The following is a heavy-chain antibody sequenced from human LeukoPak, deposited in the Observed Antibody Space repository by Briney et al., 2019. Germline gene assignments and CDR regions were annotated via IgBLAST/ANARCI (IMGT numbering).Heavy chain of an antibody. CDR3: VKDSYYYDRRGFDY. D-gene: IGHD3-22*01. CDR2: ISSNGGST. CDR1: GFTFSSYA. Sequence: GGSLRLSCSASGFTFSSYAMHWVRQAPGKGLEYVSAISSNGGSTYYADSVKGRFTISRDNSKNTLYLQMSSLRAEDTAVHYCVKDSYYYDRRGFDYWGQGTLVTVSS. J-gene: IGHJ4*02. V-gene: IGHV3-64D*06.